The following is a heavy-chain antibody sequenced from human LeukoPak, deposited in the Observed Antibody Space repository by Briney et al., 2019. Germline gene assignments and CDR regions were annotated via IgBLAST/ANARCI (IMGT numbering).Heavy chain of an antibody. V-gene: IGHV1-69*13. CDR3: ARALYDFWSGYFPRYYYYYYMDV. D-gene: IGHD3-3*01. Sequence: SVKVSCKASGYTFTDYVISWVRQAPGQGLEWMGGIIPIFGTANYAQKFQGRVTITADESTSTAYMELSSLRSEDTAVYYCARALYDFWSGYFPRYYYYYYMDVWGKGTTVAVSS. J-gene: IGHJ6*03. CDR2: IIPIFGTA. CDR1: GYTFTDYV.